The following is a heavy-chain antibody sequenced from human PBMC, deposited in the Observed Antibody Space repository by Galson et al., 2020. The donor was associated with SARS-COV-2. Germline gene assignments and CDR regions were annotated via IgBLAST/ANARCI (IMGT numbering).Heavy chain of an antibody. CDR2: IYPGDSDT. Sequence: GESLKISCKGSGYSFTSYWIGWVRQMPGKGLEWMGIIYPGDSDTRYSPSFQGQVTISADKSISTAYLQWSSLKASDTAMYYCARPFRAAKSYYYYGMDVWGQGTTVTVSS. D-gene: IGHD2-15*01. J-gene: IGHJ6*02. V-gene: IGHV5-51*01. CDR1: GYSFTSYW. CDR3: ARPFRAAKSYYYYGMDV.